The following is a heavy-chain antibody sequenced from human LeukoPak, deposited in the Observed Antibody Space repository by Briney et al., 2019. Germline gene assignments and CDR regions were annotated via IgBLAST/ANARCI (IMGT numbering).Heavy chain of an antibody. V-gene: IGHV3-74*01. CDR1: GFTFSHYW. D-gene: IGHD3-22*01. Sequence: GGSLRLSCAASGFTFSHYWMHWVRQAPGKGLVWVSRIESDGGRTDYADSLKGRFTISRDNSKNSLYLQMNSLRTEDTAFYYCAKGMYYYDSSGYASAIDYWGQGTLVTVSS. CDR3: AKGMYYYDSSGYASAIDY. J-gene: IGHJ4*02. CDR2: IESDGGRT.